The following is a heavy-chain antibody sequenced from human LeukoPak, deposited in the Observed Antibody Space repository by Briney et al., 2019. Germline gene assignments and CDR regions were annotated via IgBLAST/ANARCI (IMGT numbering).Heavy chain of an antibody. D-gene: IGHD3-9*01. CDR1: GGSISSYY. CDR3: ARFYGMALQAFDI. J-gene: IGHJ3*02. CDR2: IYYSGST. Sequence: PSETLSLTCTVSGGSISSYYWSWIRQPPGKGLEWIGYIYYSGSTNYNPSLKSRVTMSVDTSKNQFSLKLSSVTAADTAVYYCARFYGMALQAFDIWGQGTMVTVSS. V-gene: IGHV4-59*12.